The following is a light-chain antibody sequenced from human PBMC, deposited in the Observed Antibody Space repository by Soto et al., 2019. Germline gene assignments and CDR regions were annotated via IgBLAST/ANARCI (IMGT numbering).Light chain of an antibody. CDR2: DVS. J-gene: IGLJ1*01. Sequence: QCALTQPASVSGSPGQSNTISCTGTSSDVGGYNYVAWYQQHPDKAPKLLIYDVSNRPSGVSIRFSGSKSGNTASLTISGLLPEDEADYFCTSYTNIYTYVFGSGTKLTVL. CDR1: SSDVGGYNY. CDR3: TSYTNIYTYV. V-gene: IGLV2-14*01.